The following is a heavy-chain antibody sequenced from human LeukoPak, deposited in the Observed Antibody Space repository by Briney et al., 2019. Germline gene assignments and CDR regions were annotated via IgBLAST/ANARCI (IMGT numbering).Heavy chain of an antibody. CDR3: ARGASGSFLFGV. J-gene: IGHJ6*04. Sequence: ASVKVSCKASGYTFTGYYMHWVRQAPGQGLEWMGWINPNSGGTNYAQKFRGWVTMTRDTSISTAYMELSRLRSDDTAVYYCARGASGSFLFGVWGKGTTVTVSS. CDR1: GYTFTGYY. CDR2: INPNSGGT. V-gene: IGHV1-2*04. D-gene: IGHD3-10*01.